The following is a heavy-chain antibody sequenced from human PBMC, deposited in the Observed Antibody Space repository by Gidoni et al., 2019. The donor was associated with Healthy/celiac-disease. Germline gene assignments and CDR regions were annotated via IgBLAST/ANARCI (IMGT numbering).Heavy chain of an antibody. V-gene: IGHV3-23*01. CDR3: AAKPTYYYDSSGYSDAFDI. CDR1: GFTFSSYA. Sequence: EVQLLESGGGLVQPGGSLRLSCAASGFTFSSYAMSWVRQAPGKGLEWVSAISGSGGSTYYADSVKGRFTISRDNSKNTLYLQMNSLRAEDTAVYYCAAKPTYYYDSSGYSDAFDIWGQGTMVTVSS. CDR2: ISGSGGST. D-gene: IGHD3-22*01. J-gene: IGHJ3*02.